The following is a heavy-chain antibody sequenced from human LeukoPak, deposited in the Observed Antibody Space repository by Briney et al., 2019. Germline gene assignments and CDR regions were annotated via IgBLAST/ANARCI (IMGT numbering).Heavy chain of an antibody. V-gene: IGHV1-2*02. J-gene: IGHJ4*02. CDR1: GYTFTAYH. D-gene: IGHD3-16*01. Sequence: ASVNVSCKTSGYTFTAYHVHWVRQAPGQGLEFMGWIYPPTGGTVLAEKFQGRVIMTRDTSITTAYMELSGLNFDDTAVYYCVRENWYYDHWGQGTLVTVSS. CDR3: VRENWYYDH. CDR2: IYPPTGGT.